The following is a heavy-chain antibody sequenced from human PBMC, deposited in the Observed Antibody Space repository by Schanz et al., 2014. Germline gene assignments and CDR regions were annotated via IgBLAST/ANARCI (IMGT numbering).Heavy chain of an antibody. D-gene: IGHD3-22*01. V-gene: IGHV3-23*04. CDR1: GFTLTSYA. CDR3: AKIRYDRRGEAVTYYGMEV. Sequence: EVQVVESGGGLVQPGGSLRLSCEASGFTLTSYALTWVRQAPGKGLEWVAGISGSGGSTDYADAVKGPFIIPRDNSKNTLYLQMNSLRAEDTAVYYCAKIRYDRRGEAVTYYGMEVWGQ. CDR2: ISGSGGST. J-gene: IGHJ6*02.